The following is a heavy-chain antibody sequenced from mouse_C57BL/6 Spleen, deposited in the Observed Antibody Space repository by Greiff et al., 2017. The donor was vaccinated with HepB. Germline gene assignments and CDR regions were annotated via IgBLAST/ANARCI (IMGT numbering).Heavy chain of an antibody. J-gene: IGHJ3*01. Sequence: VQLKQPGAELVKPGASVKMSCKASGYTFTSYWITWVKQRPGQGLEWIGDIYPGSGSTNYNEKFKSKATLTVDTSSSTAYMQLSSLTSEDSAVYYCARGYYGSRTGFAYWGQGTLVTVSA. CDR1: GYTFTSYW. D-gene: IGHD1-1*01. CDR3: ARGYYGSRTGFAY. V-gene: IGHV1-55*01. CDR2: IYPGSGST.